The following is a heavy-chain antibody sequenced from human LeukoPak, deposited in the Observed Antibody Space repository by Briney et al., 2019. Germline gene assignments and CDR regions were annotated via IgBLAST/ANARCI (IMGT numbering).Heavy chain of an antibody. CDR1: GFTVSSNY. V-gene: IGHV3-53*05. Sequence: GGSLRLSCAASGFTVSSNYMSWVRQAPGKGLEWVSVIYSGGSTNYADSVKGRFAISRDNSKNTLYLQMNSLRAEDTAVYYCAKEKVRGVIGSSIDYWGQGTLVTVSS. D-gene: IGHD3-10*01. CDR3: AKEKVRGVIGSSIDY. J-gene: IGHJ4*02. CDR2: IYSGGST.